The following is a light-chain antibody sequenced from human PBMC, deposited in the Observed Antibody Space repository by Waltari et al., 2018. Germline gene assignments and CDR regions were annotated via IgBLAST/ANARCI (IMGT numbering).Light chain of an antibody. CDR1: QSVSSY. V-gene: IGKV3-20*01. J-gene: IGKJ3*01. CDR2: GAS. Sequence: VILTQSPATLSLSPGERATLSCRASQSVSSYLAWYQQTPGQAPRLLIYGASSRATWIADRFSGSGCGTEFTLTSSSLEPEDFAVYYGEKYSSSPFTFGPGTKLDIK. CDR3: EKYSSSPFT.